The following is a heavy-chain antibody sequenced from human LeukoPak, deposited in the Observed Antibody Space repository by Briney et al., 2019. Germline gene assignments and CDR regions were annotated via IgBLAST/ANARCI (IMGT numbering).Heavy chain of an antibody. CDR1: GFTFDDYG. CDR2: INWNGGST. D-gene: IGHD3-3*01. J-gene: IGHJ4*02. CDR3: ARGGSGYYFAFDY. V-gene: IGHV3-20*04. Sequence: GGSLRLSCAASGFTFDDYGMSWVRQAPGKGLEWGSGINWNGGSTGYADSVKGRFTIARDNAKNSLYLQMNSLRAEDTAVYYCARGGSGYYFAFDYWGQGTLVTVSS.